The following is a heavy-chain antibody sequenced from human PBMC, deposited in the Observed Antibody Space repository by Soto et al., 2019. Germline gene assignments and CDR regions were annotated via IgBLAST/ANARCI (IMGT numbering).Heavy chain of an antibody. Sequence: EVQLVESGGGLVQPGGSLRLSCTASGVTFSSYSMVWVRQAPGKGLEWVSYISSSSSSIYYADSVKGRFTTSRDNAKNSTYLQMYSLRVEDTGVYYCARELGFDAVARMDVWGQGTTVTVSS. J-gene: IGHJ6*02. D-gene: IGHD6-19*01. CDR3: ARELGFDAVARMDV. CDR1: GVTFSSYS. CDR2: ISSSSSSI. V-gene: IGHV3-48*01.